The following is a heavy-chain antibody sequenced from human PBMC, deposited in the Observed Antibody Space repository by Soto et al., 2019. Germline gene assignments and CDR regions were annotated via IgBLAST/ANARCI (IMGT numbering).Heavy chain of an antibody. CDR3: AKGTTSFDY. V-gene: IGHV1-18*01. D-gene: IGHD1-1*01. Sequence: QVQLVQSGAEVEEPGASVKVSCRSSGYSFTNYGINWVRQAPGQGLEWMGWISTRNGNTNYAQGLQGRVTMTTDTSTSTTDMELRDLRSDDTAVYYCAKGTTSFDYWGQGTLVTVSS. CDR1: GYSFTNYG. CDR2: ISTRNGNT. J-gene: IGHJ4*02.